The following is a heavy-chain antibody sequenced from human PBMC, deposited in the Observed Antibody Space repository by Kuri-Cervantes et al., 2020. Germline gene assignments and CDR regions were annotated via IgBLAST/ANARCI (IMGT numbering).Heavy chain of an antibody. J-gene: IGHJ3*02. D-gene: IGHD6-13*01. V-gene: IGHV4-34*01. CDR2: INHSGST. CDR3: ASFGVAAAGTLAFDI. CDR1: GGSFSGYY. Sequence: SETLSLTCAVYGGSFSGYYWSWIRQPPGKGLEWIGEINHSGSTNYNPSLKSRVTISVDTSKNQFSLKLSSVTAADTAVYYCASFGVAAAGTLAFDIWGQGTMVTVS.